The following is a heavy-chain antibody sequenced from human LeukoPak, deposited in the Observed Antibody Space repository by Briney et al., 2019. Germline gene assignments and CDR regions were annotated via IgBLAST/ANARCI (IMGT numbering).Heavy chain of an antibody. J-gene: IGHJ5*02. CDR3: ARGGYYGSGNDFRFDP. CDR1: GGSISSYY. CDR2: IYTSGNT. Sequence: SETLSLTCTVSGGSISSYYWSWIRQPAGKGLEWIGRIYTSGNTNYNPSLKSRVTMSVDTSKNQFSLKLSSVTAADTAIYYCARGGYYGSGNDFRFDPWGQGTLVTVSS. V-gene: IGHV4-4*07. D-gene: IGHD3-10*01.